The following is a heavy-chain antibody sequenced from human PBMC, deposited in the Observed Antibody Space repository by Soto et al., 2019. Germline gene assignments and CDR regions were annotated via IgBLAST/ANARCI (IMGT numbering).Heavy chain of an antibody. V-gene: IGHV1-18*01. CDR1: GSTFNSYG. Sequence: ASVKASCKASGSTFNSYGISSARQPPGKGLERRGWISACNGNTNYAQKLQGRVTMTTDTSTSTAYMELRSLRSDDTAVYYCARERSANGLDYWGQGTLVTVSS. CDR2: ISACNGNT. D-gene: IGHD2-8*01. J-gene: IGHJ4*02. CDR3: ARERSANGLDY.